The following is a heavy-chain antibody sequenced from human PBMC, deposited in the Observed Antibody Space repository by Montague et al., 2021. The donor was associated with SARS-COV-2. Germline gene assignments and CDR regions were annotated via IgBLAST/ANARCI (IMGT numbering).Heavy chain of an antibody. J-gene: IGHJ4*02. V-gene: IGHV4-4*07. Sequence: SETLSLTCAVSGGSITGFSWSWVRQPAGKGLEWIGRVTTSGTTNXSPSLRSRVTMSVDTSKNQFSLNLNSVTAADTAIYYCARTPTRPLSLDSWGQGTLVTVPS. CDR1: GGSITGFS. CDR2: VTTSGTT. D-gene: IGHD6-6*01. CDR3: ARTPTRPLSLDS.